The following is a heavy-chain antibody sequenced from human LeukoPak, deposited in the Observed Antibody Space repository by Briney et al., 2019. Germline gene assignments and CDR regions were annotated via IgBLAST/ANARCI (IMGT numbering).Heavy chain of an antibody. CDR3: ASAGSGSFYYYGMDV. CDR2: IYPGDSDT. J-gene: IGHJ6*02. CDR1: GYSFTSYW. Sequence: GESLKISCKGSGYSFTSYWIGWVRQMPGKGLEWMGIIYPGDSDTRYSPSFQGQVTISADKSISTAYLQWSSLKASDTAMYYCASAGSGSFYYYGMDVRGQGTTVTVSS. D-gene: IGHD3-22*01. V-gene: IGHV5-51*01.